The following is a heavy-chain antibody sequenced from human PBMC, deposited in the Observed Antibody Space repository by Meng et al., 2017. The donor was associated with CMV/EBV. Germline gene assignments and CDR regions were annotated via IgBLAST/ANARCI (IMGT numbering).Heavy chain of an antibody. D-gene: IGHD1-26*01. V-gene: IGHV1-2*02. J-gene: IGHJ4*02. Sequence: GQLGQSGAEVKKPGASGKVSGKASGYTFTGYYMHWVRQAPGQGLEWMGWINPNSGGTNYAQKFQGRVTMTRDTSISTAYMELSRLRSDDTAAYYCARVGVRLGPFDYWGQGTLVTVSS. CDR1: GYTFTGYY. CDR3: ARVGVRLGPFDY. CDR2: INPNSGGT.